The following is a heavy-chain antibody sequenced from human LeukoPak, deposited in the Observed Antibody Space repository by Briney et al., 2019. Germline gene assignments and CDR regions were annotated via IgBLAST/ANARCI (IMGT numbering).Heavy chain of an antibody. J-gene: IGHJ6*03. CDR3: ARVKMGATVSDYYYYYYMDV. CDR2: ITSNGAYT. D-gene: IGHD1-26*01. V-gene: IGHV3-64*02. CDR1: GFTFSDYT. Sequence: PGGSLRLSCAASGFTFSDYTIHWVRQAPGERLQSVSAITSNGAYTHYVDSVKGRFTISRDNSRNAVFLQMGGLRIEDMAVYYCARVKMGATVSDYYYYYYMDVWGKGTTVTVSS.